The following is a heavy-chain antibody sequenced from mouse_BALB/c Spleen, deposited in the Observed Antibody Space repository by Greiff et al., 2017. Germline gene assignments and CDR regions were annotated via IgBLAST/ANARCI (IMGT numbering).Heavy chain of an antibody. CDR2: INPSNGGT. CDR1: GYTFTSYY. V-gene: IGHV1S81*02. CDR3: TRSGNRVAWFAY. Sequence: QVQLKQSGAELVKPGASVKLSCKASGYTFTSYYMYWVKQRPGQGLEWIGEINPSNGGTNFNEKFKSKATLTVDKSSSTAYMQLSSLTSEDSAVYYCTRSGNRVAWFAYWGQGTLVTVSA. D-gene: IGHD2-1*01. J-gene: IGHJ3*01.